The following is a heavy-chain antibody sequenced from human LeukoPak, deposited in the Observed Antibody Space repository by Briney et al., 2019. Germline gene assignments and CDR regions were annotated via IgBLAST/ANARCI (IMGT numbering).Heavy chain of an antibody. CDR3: AKDGGYSYGYYFDY. CDR1: GFTFSSYG. CDR2: ISYDGGNK. J-gene: IGHJ4*02. D-gene: IGHD5-18*01. Sequence: PGGSLRLSCAASGFTFSSYGMHWVRQAPGKGLEWVAVISYDGGNKYYADSVKGRFTISRDNSKNTLYLQMNSLRAEDTAVYYCAKDGGYSYGYYFDYWGQGTLVTVSS. V-gene: IGHV3-30*18.